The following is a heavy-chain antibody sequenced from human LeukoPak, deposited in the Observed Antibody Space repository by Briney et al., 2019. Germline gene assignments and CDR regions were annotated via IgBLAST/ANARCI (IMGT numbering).Heavy chain of an antibody. Sequence: GGSLRLSCAASGFSFSNYAMSWVRQAPARGPEWVSSIRGDGETFYADSVKGRFTISRDNSKNTLYLQMNSLRAEDTAVYYCANVAYYYGSGSYRQDWGQGTLVTVSS. D-gene: IGHD3-10*01. V-gene: IGHV3-23*01. CDR1: GFSFSNYA. CDR2: IRGDGET. J-gene: IGHJ4*02. CDR3: ANVAYYYGSGSYRQD.